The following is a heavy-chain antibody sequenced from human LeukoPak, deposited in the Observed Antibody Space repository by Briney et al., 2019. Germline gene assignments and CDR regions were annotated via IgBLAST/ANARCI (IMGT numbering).Heavy chain of an antibody. V-gene: IGHV4-4*07. CDR2: IYTSGST. D-gene: IGHD3-3*01. CDR1: GGSISSYY. J-gene: IGHJ5*02. Sequence: SETLSLTCTVSGGSISSYYWSWLRQPAGKGLEWIGRIYTSGSTNYNPSLKSRVTMSVDTSKNQFSLKLSSVTAADTAVYYCARDPGYVTIFGVDTNWFDPWGQGTLVTVSS. CDR3: ARDPGYVTIFGVDTNWFDP.